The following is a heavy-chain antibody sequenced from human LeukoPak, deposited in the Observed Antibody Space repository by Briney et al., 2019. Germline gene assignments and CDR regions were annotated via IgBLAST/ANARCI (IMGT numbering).Heavy chain of an antibody. V-gene: IGHV4-34*01. CDR1: GGSFSGYY. D-gene: IGHD3-10*01. CDR3: ARRSYYGSGSYYGSRWFDP. J-gene: IGHJ5*02. Sequence: SETLSLTCAVYGGSFSGYYWSWIRQPPGKGLEWIGEINHSGSTNYNPSLKSRVTISVDTSKNQFSLKLSSVTAADTAVYYCARRSYYGSGSYYGSRWFDPWGQGTLVTVSS. CDR2: INHSGST.